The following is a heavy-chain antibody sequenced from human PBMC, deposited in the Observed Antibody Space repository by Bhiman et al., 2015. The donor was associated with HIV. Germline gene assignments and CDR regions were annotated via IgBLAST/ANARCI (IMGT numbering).Heavy chain of an antibody. V-gene: IGHV3-20*04. J-gene: IGHJ4*02. CDR2: INWNGGST. D-gene: IGHD5-24*01. CDR1: GFTFNDYG. Sequence: EVHLVESGGGVVRPGGSLRLSCAASGFTFNDYGMSWVRQAPGKGLEWISGINWNGGSTGYAESVKGRFTISRDNAKNSLYLQMNSLRAEDTAVYYCANSRRDGYIDYWGQGTLVTVSS. CDR3: ANSRRDGYIDY.